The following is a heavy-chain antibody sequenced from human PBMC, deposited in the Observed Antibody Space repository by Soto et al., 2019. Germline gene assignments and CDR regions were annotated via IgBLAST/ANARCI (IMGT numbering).Heavy chain of an antibody. Sequence: HPGGSLRLSCAASGFTFSSYAMSWVRQAPGKGLEWVSAISGSGGSTYYADSVKGRFTISRDNSKNTLYLQMNSLRAEDTAVYYCAKEVGWFGDLYYGMDVWGQGTTVTVSS. CDR1: GFTFSSYA. CDR3: AKEVGWFGDLYYGMDV. CDR2: ISGSGGST. D-gene: IGHD3-10*01. V-gene: IGHV3-23*01. J-gene: IGHJ6*02.